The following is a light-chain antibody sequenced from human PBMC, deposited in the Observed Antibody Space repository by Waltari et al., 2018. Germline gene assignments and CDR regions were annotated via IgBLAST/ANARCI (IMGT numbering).Light chain of an antibody. Sequence: EIVLTQSPASLSLSPGDRATLSCRASQSVGRTLACYQQRPGQAPRLLIYDASSRATGIPDRFSGSGSGTDFSLTISRLEPEDFAVYYCQKYGTRPATFGQGTKVEVK. CDR2: DAS. CDR1: QSVGRT. J-gene: IGKJ1*01. V-gene: IGKV3-20*01. CDR3: QKYGTRPAT.